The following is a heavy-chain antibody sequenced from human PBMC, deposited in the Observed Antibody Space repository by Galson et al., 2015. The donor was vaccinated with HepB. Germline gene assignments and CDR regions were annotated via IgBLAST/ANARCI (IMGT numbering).Heavy chain of an antibody. CDR1: GFTFSSYG. CDR2: ISYDGSNK. J-gene: IGHJ4*02. Sequence: SLRLSCAASGFTFSSYGMHWVRQAPGKGLEWVAVISYDGSNKYYADSVKGRFTISRDNSKNTLYLQMNSLRAEDAAVYYCAKEGPYSSSWYKSVSYFDYWGQGTLVTVSS. CDR3: AKEGPYSSSWYKSVSYFDY. D-gene: IGHD6-13*01. V-gene: IGHV3-30*18.